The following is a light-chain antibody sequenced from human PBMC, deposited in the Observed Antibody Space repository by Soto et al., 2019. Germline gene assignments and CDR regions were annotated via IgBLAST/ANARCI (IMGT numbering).Light chain of an antibody. CDR1: HDISNY. J-gene: IGKJ5*01. V-gene: IGKV1-33*01. CDR2: DAA. Sequence: DIQMTQSPSCLSGSVVDRFTITVHASHDISNYLTWYQQKPGKAPKLLIYDAANLETGVPSSFSGSGSGTDFTFPISSLQSEDIATYYCQQYDNLAITFGQGTRLEIK. CDR3: QQYDNLAIT.